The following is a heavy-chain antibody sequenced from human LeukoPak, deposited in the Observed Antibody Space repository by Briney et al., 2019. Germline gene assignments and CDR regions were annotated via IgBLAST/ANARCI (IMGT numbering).Heavy chain of an antibody. V-gene: IGHV4-59*01. D-gene: IGHD5-24*01. J-gene: IGHJ4*02. CDR2: IYYSGST. CDR3: ARSHDRDGYNQPPSH. CDR1: GGSISSYY. Sequence: SETLSLTCTVSGGSISSYYWSWIRQPPGKGLEWIGYIYYSGSTNYNPSLKSRVTISVDTSKNQFSLKLSSVTAADTAVYYCARSHDRDGYNQPPSHRGQGTLVTVSS.